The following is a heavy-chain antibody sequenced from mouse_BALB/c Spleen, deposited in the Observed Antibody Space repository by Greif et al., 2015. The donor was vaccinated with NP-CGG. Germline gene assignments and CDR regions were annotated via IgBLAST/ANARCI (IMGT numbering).Heavy chain of an antibody. J-gene: IGHJ4*01. Sequence: EVNVVESGGGLVQPKGSLKLSCAASGFTFNTYAMNWVRQAPGKGLEWVARIRSKSNNYATYYADSVKDRFTISRDDSQSMLYLQMNNLKTEDTAMYYCVRHWLHYYAMDYWGQGTSVTVSS. V-gene: IGHV10-1*02. D-gene: IGHD4-1*01. CDR1: GFTFNTYA. CDR2: IRSKSNNYAT. CDR3: VRHWLHYYAMDY.